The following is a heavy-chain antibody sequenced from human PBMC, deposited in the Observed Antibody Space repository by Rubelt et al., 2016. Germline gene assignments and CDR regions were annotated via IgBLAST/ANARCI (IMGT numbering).Heavy chain of an antibody. J-gene: IGHJ5*02. V-gene: IGHV1-8*01. Sequence: QVQLLQPGAEVKKPASSVKVSCQASRYTFTKYFTQWVRQGPGQGLEWMGWMNPNSGNTGYAQKCQGRVTMTRNTSISTAYMELSSLRSEDTAVYYCARMVNDFWSGYHNWFDPWGQGTLVTVSS. CDR3: ARMVNDFWSGYHNWFDP. CDR1: RYTFTKYF. CDR2: MNPNSGNT. D-gene: IGHD3-3*01.